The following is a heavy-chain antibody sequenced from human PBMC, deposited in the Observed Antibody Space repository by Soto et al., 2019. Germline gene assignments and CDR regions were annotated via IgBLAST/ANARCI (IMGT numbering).Heavy chain of an antibody. D-gene: IGHD6-19*01. V-gene: IGHV1-18*01. Sequence: QDQLVQSGVEVKKPGASVKVSCKASGNSFTNYGITWVRQAPGQGFEWMGWISAYNGNTNYAQKFQGRVTMTTDASTSTAYLELRSLRSDDTDVYYCARDRGVAPPVAGNTHYYYYMDVWGKGTTVTVSS. CDR2: ISAYNGNT. CDR3: ARDRGVAPPVAGNTHYYYYMDV. CDR1: GNSFTNYG. J-gene: IGHJ6*03.